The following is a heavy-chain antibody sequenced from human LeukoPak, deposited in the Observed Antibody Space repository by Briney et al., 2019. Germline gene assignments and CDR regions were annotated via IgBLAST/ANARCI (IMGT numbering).Heavy chain of an antibody. Sequence: PGGSLRLSSAASGFTFSSYAMSWVRQAPGKGLEWVSSISGSSSHTYYADSVKGRFTISRDNAKKSLYLHVNSLRAEATAVYYCARDIYGGHDYWGQGTLLTVSS. V-gene: IGHV3-21*01. CDR1: GFTFSSYA. CDR2: ISGSSSHT. CDR3: ARDIYGGHDY. D-gene: IGHD2-21*01. J-gene: IGHJ4*02.